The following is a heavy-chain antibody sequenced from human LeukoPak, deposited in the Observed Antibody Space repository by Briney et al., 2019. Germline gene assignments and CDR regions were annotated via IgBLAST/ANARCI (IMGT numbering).Heavy chain of an antibody. CDR2: IYHSGST. J-gene: IGHJ6*02. CDR3: ASLRGGRLERGMDV. V-gene: IGHV4-38-2*02. Sequence: SETLSLTCTVSGYSISSGYYWGWIRPPPGKGLEWIGSIYHSGSTYYNPSLKSRVTISVDTSKNQFSLKLSSVTAADTAVYYCASLRGGRLERGMDVWGQGTTVTVSS. CDR1: GYSISSGYY. D-gene: IGHD1-1*01.